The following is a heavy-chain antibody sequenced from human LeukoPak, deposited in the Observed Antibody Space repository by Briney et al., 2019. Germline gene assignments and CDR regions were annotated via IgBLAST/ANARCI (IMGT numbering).Heavy chain of an antibody. CDR2: ISGEGGST. Sequence: PGGPLGLSCAPPGFMFHDQPILWVPQAPGKGLEWVSLISGEGGSTFYADSVKGRFTISRDNSKTSLYLQMNSLRSDDSALYYCARESESSGWYDYWGQGTLVTVSS. J-gene: IGHJ4*02. CDR1: GFMFHDQP. D-gene: IGHD6-19*01. CDR3: ARESESSGWYDY. V-gene: IGHV3-43*02.